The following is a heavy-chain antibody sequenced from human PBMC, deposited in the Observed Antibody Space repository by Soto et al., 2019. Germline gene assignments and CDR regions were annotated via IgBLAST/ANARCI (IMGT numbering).Heavy chain of an antibody. CDR3: ARFFRGWYDY. J-gene: IGHJ4*02. CDR2: INHSGST. CDR1: GGSFSGYY. V-gene: IGHV4-34*01. D-gene: IGHD6-19*01. Sequence: QVQLQQWGAGLLKPSETLSLTCAVYGGSFSGYYWSWIRQPPGKGLEWIGEINHSGSTNYNPSLKSRVTISVDTSKNQFSLKLSSVTAADTAVYYCARFFRGWYDYWGQGTLVTVSS.